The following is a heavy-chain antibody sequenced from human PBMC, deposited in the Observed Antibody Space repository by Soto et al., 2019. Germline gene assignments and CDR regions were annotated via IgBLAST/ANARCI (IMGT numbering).Heavy chain of an antibody. D-gene: IGHD3-9*01. CDR2: ISGSGGST. CDR3: AKNPRLQLAGYPYYFDY. Sequence: GESLKISCAASGFTFSSYAMSWVRQAPGKGLEWVSAISGSGGSTYYADSVKGRFTISRDNSKNTLYLQMNSLRAEDTAVYYCAKNPRLQLAGYPYYFDYWGQGTLVTVSS. CDR1: GFTFSSYA. V-gene: IGHV3-23*01. J-gene: IGHJ4*02.